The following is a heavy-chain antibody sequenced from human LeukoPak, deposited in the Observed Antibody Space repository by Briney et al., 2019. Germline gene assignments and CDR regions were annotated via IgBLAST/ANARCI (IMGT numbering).Heavy chain of an antibody. CDR1: GYTLTELS. J-gene: IGHJ4*02. Sequence: ASVKVSCKVSGYTLTELSMHWVRQAPGKGLEWMGGFDPEDGETIYAQKFQGRVTMTRDTSTSTVYMELSSLRSEDTAVYYCARAFSISPIGSGSYSIDYWGQGTLVTVSS. D-gene: IGHD3-10*01. CDR3: ARAFSISPIGSGSYSIDY. V-gene: IGHV1-24*01. CDR2: FDPEDGET.